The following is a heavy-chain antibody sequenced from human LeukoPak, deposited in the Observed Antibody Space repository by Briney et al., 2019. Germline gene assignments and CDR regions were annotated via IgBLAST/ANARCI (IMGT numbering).Heavy chain of an antibody. Sequence: GGSLRLSRAASGFTFSKYWMLWVRRAPGKGLESVSRINTDGTVTTYADSVKGRFTVSRDNADNTMFLQMNSVRDEDTAVYYCATKQWLAPPPDSWGQGTPVTVSS. CDR1: GFTFSKYW. J-gene: IGHJ4*02. CDR2: INTDGTVT. D-gene: IGHD6-19*01. V-gene: IGHV3-74*01. CDR3: ATKQWLAPPPDS.